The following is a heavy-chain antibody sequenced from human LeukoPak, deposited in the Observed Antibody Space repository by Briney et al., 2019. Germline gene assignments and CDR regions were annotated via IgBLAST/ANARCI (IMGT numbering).Heavy chain of an antibody. V-gene: IGHV3-66*01. CDR2: IYSGGST. CDR3: ATNGGVIVGFDY. Sequence: QSGGSLRLSCAASGFTVSSNYMSWVRQAPGKGLEWVSVIYSGGSTYYADSVKGRSTISRDNSKNTLYLQMNSLRAEDTAVYYCATNGGVIVGFDYWGQGTLVTVSS. J-gene: IGHJ4*02. CDR1: GFTVSSNY. D-gene: IGHD3-16*02.